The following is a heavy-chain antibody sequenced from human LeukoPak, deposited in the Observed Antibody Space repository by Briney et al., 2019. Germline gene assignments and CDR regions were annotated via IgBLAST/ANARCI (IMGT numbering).Heavy chain of an antibody. J-gene: IGHJ4*02. CDR3: AKVGAWAHYYFDY. CDR2: ISGSGGSI. D-gene: IGHD3-3*02. V-gene: IGHV3-23*01. CDR1: GFTFSSYA. Sequence: GGSLRLSCAASGFTFSSYAMSWVRQAPGKGLEWVSAISGSGGSIYYADSVKGRFTISRDNSKNTLYLQMNSLRAEDTAVYYCAKVGAWAHYYFDYWGQGTLVTVSS.